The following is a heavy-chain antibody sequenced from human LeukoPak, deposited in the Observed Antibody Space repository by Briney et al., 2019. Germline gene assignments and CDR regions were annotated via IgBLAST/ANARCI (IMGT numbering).Heavy chain of an antibody. V-gene: IGHV3-74*01. CDR2: INSDGSST. J-gene: IGHJ4*02. CDR3: ARDSIAAAGDFDY. CDR1: GFTFSSYW. Sequence: PGRSLRLSCAASGFTFSSYWMHWVRQAPGKGLVWVSRINSDGSSTSYADSVKGRFTISRDNAKSTLYLQMNSLRAEDTAVYYCARDSIAAAGDFDYWGQGTLVTVSS. D-gene: IGHD6-13*01.